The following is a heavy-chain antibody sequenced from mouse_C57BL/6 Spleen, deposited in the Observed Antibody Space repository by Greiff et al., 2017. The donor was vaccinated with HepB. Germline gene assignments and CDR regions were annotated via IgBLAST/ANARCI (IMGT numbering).Heavy chain of an antibody. CDR1: GYSITSGYY. Sequence: EVQLQESGPGLVKPSQSLSLTCSVTGYSITSGYYWNWIRQFPGNKLEWMGYISYDGSNNYNPSLKNRISITRDTSKNQFFLKLNSVTTEDTATYYCAGEITTVVDNYYAMDYWGQGTSVTVSS. CDR2: ISYDGSN. D-gene: IGHD1-1*01. V-gene: IGHV3-6*01. J-gene: IGHJ4*01. CDR3: AGEITTVVDNYYAMDY.